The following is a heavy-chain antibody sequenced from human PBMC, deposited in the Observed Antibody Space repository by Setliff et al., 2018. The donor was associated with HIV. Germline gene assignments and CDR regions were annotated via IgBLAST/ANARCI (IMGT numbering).Heavy chain of an antibody. D-gene: IGHD3-10*01. J-gene: IGHJ3*02. Sequence: SVKVSCKASGDTSSTYAINWVRQAPGQGLEWMGQFIPILDITNYAQKFQGRVTITADKSTNTMYMEMTSLTSEDTAVYYCAGPRGDGAFDIWGQGTVVTVSS. CDR3: AGPRGDGAFDI. CDR2: FIPILDIT. V-gene: IGHV1-69*10. CDR1: GDTSSTYA.